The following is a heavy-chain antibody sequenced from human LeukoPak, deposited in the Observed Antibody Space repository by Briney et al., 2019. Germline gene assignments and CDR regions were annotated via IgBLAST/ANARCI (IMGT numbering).Heavy chain of an antibody. V-gene: IGHV4-4*02. J-gene: IGHJ4*02. CDR1: GGSISSNNW. CDR3: ARSDQRWLYSDY. D-gene: IGHD5-24*01. Sequence: SETLSLTCAVSGGSISSNNWWGWVRQPPGKGLEWIGEIYHSGSPNYNPSLKSRVTISVDKSRNHFSLNLSSVTAVDTAVYYCARSDQRWLYSDYWGQGTLVTVSS. CDR2: IYHSGSP.